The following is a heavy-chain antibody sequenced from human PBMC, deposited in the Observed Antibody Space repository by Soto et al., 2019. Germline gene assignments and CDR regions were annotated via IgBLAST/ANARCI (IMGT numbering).Heavy chain of an antibody. D-gene: IGHD3-3*01. CDR3: TTGSDYDRTRESYYYYGMDV. CDR1: GFTFSNAW. V-gene: IGHV3-15*07. Sequence: GSLRLSCAASGFTFSNAWMNWVRQAPGKGLEWVGRIKSKTDGGTTDYAAPVKGRFTISRDDSKNTLYLQMNSLKTEDTAVYYCTTGSDYDRTRESYYYYGMDVWGQGTTVTVSS. J-gene: IGHJ6*02. CDR2: IKSKTDGGTT.